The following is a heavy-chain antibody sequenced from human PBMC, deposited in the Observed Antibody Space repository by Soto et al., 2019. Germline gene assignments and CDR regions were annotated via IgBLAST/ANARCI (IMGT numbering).Heavy chain of an antibody. D-gene: IGHD6-13*01. CDR2: TYYRSRWYN. CDR3: AREVEHQLAYNWFDP. CDR1: GDSVSSNSAA. Sequence: SQTLSLTCAISGDSVSSNSAAWTWIRQSPSRGLEFLGRTYYRSRWYNDYAISVKSRITINPDTSENQFSLELNSVTPEDTAVYYCAREVEHQLAYNWFDPWGQGTLVTVSS. J-gene: IGHJ5*02. V-gene: IGHV6-1*01.